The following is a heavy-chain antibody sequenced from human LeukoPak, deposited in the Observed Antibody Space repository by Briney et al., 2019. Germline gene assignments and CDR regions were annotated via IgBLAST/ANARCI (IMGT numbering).Heavy chain of an antibody. D-gene: IGHD2-2*01. J-gene: IGHJ1*01. CDR3: AKGGGVVVPAAIRGLYFQH. CDR1: GFAFSSYA. V-gene: IGHV3-23*01. Sequence: PGGSLRLSCAASGFAFSSYAMSWVRQAPGKGLEWVSAISGSGGSTYYADSVKGRFTISRDNSKNTLYLQMNSLRAEDTAVYYCAKGGGVVVPAAIRGLYFQHWGQGTLVTVSS. CDR2: ISGSGGST.